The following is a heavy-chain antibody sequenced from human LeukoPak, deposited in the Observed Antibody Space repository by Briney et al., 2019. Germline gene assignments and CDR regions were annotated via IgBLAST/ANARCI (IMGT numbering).Heavy chain of an antibody. J-gene: IGHJ4*02. Sequence: GGSLRLSCVASGFTFSNYAMSWVRQAPEKGLDWVSVISGSSHKIRYADSVKGRFTISRDNSENTVYLQMNNLRAEDTALYYCAGRVTGYSSGYVYWGQGTLVTVSS. CDR2: ISGSSHKI. CDR1: GFTFSNYA. V-gene: IGHV3-23*01. D-gene: IGHD5-18*01. CDR3: AGRVTGYSSGYVY.